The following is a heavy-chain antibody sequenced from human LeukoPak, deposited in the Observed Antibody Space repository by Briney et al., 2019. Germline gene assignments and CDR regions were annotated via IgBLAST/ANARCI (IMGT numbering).Heavy chain of an antibody. V-gene: IGHV4-59*08. J-gene: IGHJ4*02. CDR3: ARTPIWFGELLEY. Sequence: SETLSLTCTVSGGSISSYYWSWIRQPPGKGLEWIGYIYYSGSTNYNPSLKSRVTISVDTSKNQFSLKLSSVTAADTAVYYCARTPIWFGELLEYWGQGTLVTVSS. CDR1: GGSISSYY. D-gene: IGHD3-10*01. CDR2: IYYSGST.